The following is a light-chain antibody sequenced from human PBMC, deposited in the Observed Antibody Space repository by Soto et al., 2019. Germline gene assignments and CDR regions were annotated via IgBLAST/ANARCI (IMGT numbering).Light chain of an antibody. Sequence: DIQMTQAPSSLSASVGDRVTITCRASQSISSYLNWYQQKPGKAPKLLINAASSLQSGVPSRFSGSGSATEFTLTISALQPEDFATYLCQQSYITPHTFGQGTKVEIK. CDR2: AAS. V-gene: IGKV1-39*01. J-gene: IGKJ1*01. CDR1: QSISSY. CDR3: QQSYITPHT.